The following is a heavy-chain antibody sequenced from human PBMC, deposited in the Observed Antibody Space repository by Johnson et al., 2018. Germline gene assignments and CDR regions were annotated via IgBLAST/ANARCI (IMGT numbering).Heavy chain of an antibody. J-gene: IGHJ3*02. CDR1: GFTFSSYS. CDR2: ISSSGSTI. Sequence: VQLVESGGGLVKPGGSLRLSCAASGFTFSSYSMNWVRQAPGKGLEWVSSISSSGSTIYYADSVKGRFTISRDNAKNSLYLQMNSLRAEDTALYYCARSLNGDLTLVDAFDIWGQGTMVTVSS. V-gene: IGHV3-21*04. CDR3: ARSLNGDLTLVDAFDI. D-gene: IGHD4-17*01.